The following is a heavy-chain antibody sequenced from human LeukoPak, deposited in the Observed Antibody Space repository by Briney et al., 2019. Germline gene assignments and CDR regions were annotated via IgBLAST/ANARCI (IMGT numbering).Heavy chain of an antibody. CDR2: ISPSGGST. D-gene: IGHD2-15*01. V-gene: IGHV1-46*01. Sequence: ASVKVSCKAFGYTFTSNYMHWVRQAPGQGPEWMGVISPSGGSTTYAQKFQGRVTLTRDMSTSTDYLELSSLRSEDTAVYYCARGGYCSGGRCYGGDSWGQGTLVTVSS. CDR1: GYTFTSNY. J-gene: IGHJ4*02. CDR3: ARGGYCSGGRCYGGDS.